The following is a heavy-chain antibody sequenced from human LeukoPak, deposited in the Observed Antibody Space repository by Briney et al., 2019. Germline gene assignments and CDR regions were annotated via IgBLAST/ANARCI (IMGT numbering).Heavy chain of an antibody. J-gene: IGHJ4*02. D-gene: IGHD3-10*01. CDR3: ARSGFNYFDY. V-gene: IGHV4-31*03. CDR1: GGSISSGGYY. Sequence: PSETLSLTCTVSGGSISSGGYYWSWIRQHPGKGLEWTGYIYHSGSTYYNPSLKSRLTISVDTSKNQFSLKLSSVTAADTAVYYCARSGFNYFDYWGQGTLVTVSS. CDR2: IYHSGST.